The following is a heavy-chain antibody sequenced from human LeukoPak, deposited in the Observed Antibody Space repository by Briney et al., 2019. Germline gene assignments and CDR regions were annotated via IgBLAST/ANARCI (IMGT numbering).Heavy chain of an antibody. V-gene: IGHV4-59*01. J-gene: IGHJ5*02. Sequence: PSETLSLTCAVYGGSFSGYYWSWIRQPPGKGLEWIGYIYYSGSTNYNPSLKSRVTISVDTSKNQFSLKLSSVTAADTAVYYCARTQGDILTGYYPNWFDPWGQGTLVTVSS. D-gene: IGHD3-9*01. CDR3: ARTQGDILTGYYPNWFDP. CDR2: IYYSGST. CDR1: GGSFSGYY.